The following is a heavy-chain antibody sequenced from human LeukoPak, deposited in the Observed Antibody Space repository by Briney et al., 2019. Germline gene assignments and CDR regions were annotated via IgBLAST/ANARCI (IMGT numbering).Heavy chain of an antibody. D-gene: IGHD3-22*01. CDR1: GGSISSSSYY. CDR2: INHSGST. J-gene: IGHJ4*02. V-gene: IGHV4-39*07. Sequence: MSSETLSLTCTVSGGSISSSSYYWGWIRQPPGKGLEWIGEINHSGSTNYNLSLKSRVTISVDTSKNQFSLKLSSVTAADTAVYYCARVVSNYYDSSGYYPFDYWGQGTLVTVSS. CDR3: ARVVSNYYDSSGYYPFDY.